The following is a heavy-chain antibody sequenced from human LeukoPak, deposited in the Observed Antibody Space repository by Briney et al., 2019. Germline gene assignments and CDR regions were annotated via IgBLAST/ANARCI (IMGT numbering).Heavy chain of an antibody. CDR2: MNPNSGNT. D-gene: IGHD2-2*01. CDR1: GYTFTSYD. V-gene: IGHV1-8*02. CDR3: AKGRGYCSSTSCRNWFDP. Sequence: ASVKVSCKASGYTFTSYDINWVRQATGQGLEWMGWMNPNSGNTGYAQKFQGRVTMTTDTSTSTAYMELRSLRSDDTAVYYCAKGRGYCSSTSCRNWFDPWGQGTLVTVSS. J-gene: IGHJ5*02.